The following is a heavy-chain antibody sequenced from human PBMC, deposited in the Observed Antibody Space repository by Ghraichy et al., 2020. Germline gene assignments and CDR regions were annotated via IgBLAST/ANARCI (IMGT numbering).Heavy chain of an antibody. CDR1: GGSISSYY. V-gene: IGHV4-59*01. Sequence: SETLSLTCTVSGGSISSYYWSWIRQPPGKGLEWIGYIYYSGSTNYNPSLKRRVTISVDTSKNQFSLKLSSVTAADTAVYYCARAASGMTYYYYYGMDVWGQGTTVTVSS. CDR2: IYYSGST. J-gene: IGHJ6*02. CDR3: ARAASGMTYYYYYGMDV.